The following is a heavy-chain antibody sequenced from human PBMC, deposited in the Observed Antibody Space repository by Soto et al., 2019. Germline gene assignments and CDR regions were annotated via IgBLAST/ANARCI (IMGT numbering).Heavy chain of an antibody. Sequence: GSLRLSCAASGFTVSSNYMNWVRQAPGKGLEWLSIIYSDGTTYCADSVKGRFTISRDNFKNTLYLQMNNLRAEDTAVYYCAILSNWGQGTLVTVSS. CDR3: AILSN. D-gene: IGHD6-6*01. CDR1: GFTVSSNY. CDR2: IYSDGTT. J-gene: IGHJ4*02. V-gene: IGHV3-53*01.